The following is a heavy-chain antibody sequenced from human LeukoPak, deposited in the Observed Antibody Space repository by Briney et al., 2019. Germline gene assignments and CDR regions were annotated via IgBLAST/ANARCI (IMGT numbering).Heavy chain of an antibody. J-gene: IGHJ4*02. CDR2: IKQDGSEK. V-gene: IGHV3-7*01. CDR1: GSTFSSYW. CDR3: ARDQAPTYYYDFWSGYIDY. Sequence: GGSLRLSCAASGSTFSSYWMSWVRQAPGKGLEWVANIKQDGSEKYYVDSVKGRFTISRDNAKNSLYLQMNSLRAEDTAVYYCARDQAPTYYYDFWSGYIDYWGQGTLVTVSS. D-gene: IGHD3-3*01.